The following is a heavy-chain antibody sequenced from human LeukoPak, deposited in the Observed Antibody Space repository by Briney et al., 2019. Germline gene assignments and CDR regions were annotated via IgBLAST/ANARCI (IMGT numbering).Heavy chain of an antibody. CDR1: GYTFTSYD. CDR3: ARALTGRTSCYLGY. V-gene: IGHV1-8*01. J-gene: IGHJ4*02. CDR2: MNPNSGNT. Sequence: GASVKVSCKASGYTFTSYDINWVRQATGQGLEWMGWMNPNSGNTGYAQKFQGRVTMTRNTSISTAYMELSSLRSEDTAVYYCARALTGRTSCYLGYWGQGTLVTVSS. D-gene: IGHD2-2*01.